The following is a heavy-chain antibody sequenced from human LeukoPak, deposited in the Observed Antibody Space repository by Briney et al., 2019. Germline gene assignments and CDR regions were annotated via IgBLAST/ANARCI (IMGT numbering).Heavy chain of an antibody. V-gene: IGHV3-30*02. CDR3: AKDLGWFGEFNYFDY. CDR2: IRYDGSNK. J-gene: IGHJ4*02. Sequence: PGGSLRLSCAASGFTFSSYGMHWVRQAPGKGLEGVAFIRYDGSNKYYADSVKGRFTISRDNSKNTLYLQMNSLRAEDTAVYYCAKDLGWFGEFNYFDYWGQGTLVTVSS. CDR1: GFTFSSYG. D-gene: IGHD3-10*01.